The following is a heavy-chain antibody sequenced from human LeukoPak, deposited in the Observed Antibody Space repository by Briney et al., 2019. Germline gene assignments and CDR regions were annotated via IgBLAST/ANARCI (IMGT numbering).Heavy chain of an antibody. CDR2: INPNSGGT. V-gene: IGHV1-2*04. CDR3: ARLGRDCSGGSCYFHAFDI. D-gene: IGHD2-15*01. CDR1: GYTFTGYY. Sequence: ASVKVSCKASGYTFTGYYMHWVRQAPGQGLEWMGWINPNSGGTNYAQKFQGWVTMTRDTSISTTYMELSRLRSDDTAVYYCARLGRDCSGGSCYFHAFDIWGQGTMVTVSS. J-gene: IGHJ3*02.